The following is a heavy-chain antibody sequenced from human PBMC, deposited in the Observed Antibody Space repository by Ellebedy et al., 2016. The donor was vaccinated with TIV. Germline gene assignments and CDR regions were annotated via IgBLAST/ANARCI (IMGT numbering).Heavy chain of an antibody. V-gene: IGHV4-39*01. Sequence: SETLSLXXPVSGGSVTRTNYYWGWIRQRTGKGPEWIGNIYHTGTTFYNPSLKSRVTISVDTSKNQFSLKLSSVTAADTAVYYCARYRSGIVVVPAHYGMDVWGQGTTVTVSS. D-gene: IGHD2-2*01. CDR3: ARYRSGIVVVPAHYGMDV. J-gene: IGHJ6*02. CDR2: IYHTGTT. CDR1: GGSVTRTNYY.